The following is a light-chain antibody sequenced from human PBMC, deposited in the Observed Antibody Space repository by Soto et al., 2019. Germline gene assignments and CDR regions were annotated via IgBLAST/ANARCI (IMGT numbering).Light chain of an antibody. CDR3: QTWGSGIVV. CDR1: SGHSSYA. Sequence: QLVLTQSPSASASLGASVKVTCTLSSGHSSYAIAWHQQQPEKGPRFLMKLNDDGGHIKGDGIPDRFSGSSSGAERYLTISSLQSEDEADYYCQTWGSGIVVFGGGTKLTVL. CDR2: LNDDGGH. J-gene: IGLJ2*01. V-gene: IGLV4-69*01.